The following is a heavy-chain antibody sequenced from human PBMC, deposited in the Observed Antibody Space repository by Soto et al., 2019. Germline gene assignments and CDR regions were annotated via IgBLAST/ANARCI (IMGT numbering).Heavy chain of an antibody. CDR3: VKGESQWLDAFES. Sequence: EVQLVESGAGLVQPGRSLRLSCAGSGFTFDDFAMHWVRQAPGKGLEWVAGITWNSGTIDYAGSVKARYTISTDNAKNTLSLQMTRLRPEYTAFYYCVKGESQWLDAFESWGQGALVTVSS. CDR1: GFTFDDFA. CDR2: ITWNSGTI. J-gene: IGHJ4*02. D-gene: IGHD6-19*01. V-gene: IGHV3-9*01.